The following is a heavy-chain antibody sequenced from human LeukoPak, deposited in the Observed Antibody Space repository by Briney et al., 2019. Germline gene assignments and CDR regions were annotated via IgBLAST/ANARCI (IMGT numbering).Heavy chain of an antibody. CDR1: GFTFSSYG. V-gene: IGHV3-30*02. CDR2: IRYDGSNK. Sequence: PGGSLRLSCAASGFTFSSYGMHWVRQAPGKGLEWVAFIRYDGSNKYYADSVKGRFTISRDNSKNTLYLQMNSLRAEDTAVYYCAKPISTYYYDSSGLDAFDIWGQGTMVTVSS. CDR3: AKPISTYYYDSSGLDAFDI. D-gene: IGHD3-22*01. J-gene: IGHJ3*02.